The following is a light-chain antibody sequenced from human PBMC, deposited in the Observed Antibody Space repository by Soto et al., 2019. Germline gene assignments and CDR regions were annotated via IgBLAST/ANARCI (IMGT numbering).Light chain of an antibody. CDR3: SSYAGSNNYV. J-gene: IGLJ1*01. CDR1: SSDVGGYNY. Sequence: QSVLTQPPSASGSPGRSVTISCTGTSSDVGGYNYVSWYQQHPGKAPKLMIYEVSKRPSGVPDRFSGSKSGNTASLTVSGPQAEDEADYYCSSYAGSNNYVFGTGTKLTVL. V-gene: IGLV2-8*01. CDR2: EVS.